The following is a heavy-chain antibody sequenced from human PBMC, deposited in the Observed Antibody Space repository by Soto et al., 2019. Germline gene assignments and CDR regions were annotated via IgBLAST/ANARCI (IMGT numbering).Heavy chain of an antibody. CDR3: ARGPFLNYCSSTSCYGLFDH. CDR1: GGSFSGYY. V-gene: IGHV4-34*01. D-gene: IGHD2-2*01. J-gene: IGHJ4*02. Sequence: PSETLSLTCAVYGGSFSGYYWSWIRQPPGKGLDWIGEINHSGSTNYNPSLKSRVTISVDTSKNQFSLKLSSVTAADTAVYYCARGPFLNYCSSTSCYGLFDHWGQGTLVTVPS. CDR2: INHSGST.